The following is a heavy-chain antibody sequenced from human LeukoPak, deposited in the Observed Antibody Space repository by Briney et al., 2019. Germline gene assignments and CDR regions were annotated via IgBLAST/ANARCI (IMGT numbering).Heavy chain of an antibody. CDR3: ARGPLFEMATTIFFDY. D-gene: IGHD5-24*01. V-gene: IGHV3-7*03. J-gene: IGHJ4*02. CDR1: GFTFSSYW. Sequence: GALRLSCAASGFTFSSYWMSWVRQAPGKGLEWVANIKQDGSEKYYVDSVKGRFTISRDNAKNSLYLQMNSLRAEDTAVYYCARGPLFEMATTIFFDYWGQGTLVTVSS. CDR2: IKQDGSEK.